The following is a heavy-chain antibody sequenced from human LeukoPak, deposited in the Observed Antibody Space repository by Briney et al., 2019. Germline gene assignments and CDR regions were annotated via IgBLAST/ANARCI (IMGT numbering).Heavy chain of an antibody. J-gene: IGHJ6*04. Sequence: PGGSLRLSCAASGLTVSSNYMSWVRQAPGKGLEWVSVIYSGGSTYYADSVKGRFTISRDNSKNTLYLQMNSLRAEDTAVYYCASWGGYYDSTYRAFDIWGKGTTVTISS. V-gene: IGHV3-66*01. D-gene: IGHD3-22*01. CDR1: GLTVSSNY. CDR2: IYSGGST. CDR3: ASWGGYYDSTYRAFDI.